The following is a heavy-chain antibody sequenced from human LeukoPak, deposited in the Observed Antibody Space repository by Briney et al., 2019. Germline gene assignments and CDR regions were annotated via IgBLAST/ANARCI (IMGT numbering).Heavy chain of an antibody. V-gene: IGHV1-58*02. J-gene: IGHJ4*02. Sequence: SVKVSCKASGFTFTSSAMQWVRQARGQRLEWIGWLVVGSGNTNYAQKFQERVTITRDMSTSTVYMELSSLRSEDTAVYYCAAREMAVSYYFDYWGQGTLVTVSS. CDR3: AAREMAVSYYFDY. CDR2: LVVGSGNT. CDR1: GFTFTSSA. D-gene: IGHD5-24*01.